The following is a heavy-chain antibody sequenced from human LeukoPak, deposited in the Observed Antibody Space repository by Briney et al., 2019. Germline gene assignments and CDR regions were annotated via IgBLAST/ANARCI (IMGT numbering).Heavy chain of an antibody. D-gene: IGHD3-22*01. CDR3: ALSNEAFDSAGYFDY. Sequence: GESLKISCKGSGYTFTNYWVGWVRQMPGKGPEWMGTIYPNNSDSRYNPSFRGQVTISVDRSITTAYLLWKSLKASDTAIYYRALSNEAFDSAGYFDYWGQGTLVTVSS. CDR1: GYTFTNYW. V-gene: IGHV5-51*01. J-gene: IGHJ4*02. CDR2: IYPNNSDS.